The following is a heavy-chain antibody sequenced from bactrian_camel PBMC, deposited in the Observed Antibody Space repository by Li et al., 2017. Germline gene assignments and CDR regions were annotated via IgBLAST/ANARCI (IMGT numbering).Heavy chain of an antibody. V-gene: IGHV3S53*01. CDR1: KDINSRYS. D-gene: IGHD1*01. Sequence: HVQLVESGGDSVQAGGSLRLSCVASKDINSRYSMGWFRQAPGKEREGVAAVDSDGTISYADSVKGRFSISRDIASRTLYLQMSNLKPEDTALYYCASKVGMCGPNWSKLRFDSRGPGTQVTVS. CDR2: VDSDGTI. CDR3: ASKVGMCGPNWSKLRFDS. J-gene: IGHJ4*01.